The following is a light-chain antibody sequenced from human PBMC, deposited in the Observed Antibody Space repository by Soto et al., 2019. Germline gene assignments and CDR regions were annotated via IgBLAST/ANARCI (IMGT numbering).Light chain of an antibody. J-gene: IGKJ5*01. CDR1: QSVSSY. CDR3: QQRSNLPPT. Sequence: EIVLTQSPATLSLSPGERATLSCRASQSVSSYLAWYQQKPGQAPRLLIYDASNRATGIPDRFSGSGSGTDFTLTISSLEPEDFAIYYCQQRSNLPPTFGQGTRLEIK. CDR2: DAS. V-gene: IGKV3-11*01.